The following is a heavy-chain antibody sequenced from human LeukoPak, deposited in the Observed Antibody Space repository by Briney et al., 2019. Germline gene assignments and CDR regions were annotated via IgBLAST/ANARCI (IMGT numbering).Heavy chain of an antibody. V-gene: IGHV3-30*03. CDR3: ARDRGYTYGHPFDY. CDR1: GFTFSSSG. CDR2: ISYDGGNK. D-gene: IGHD5-18*01. Sequence: GRSLRLSCAASGFTFSSSGMHWVRQAPGKGLEWVAVISYDGGNKYYADSVKGRFIISRDNSKNTLYLQVNTLRAEDTAVYYCARDRGYTYGHPFDYWGQGTLVTVSS. J-gene: IGHJ4*02.